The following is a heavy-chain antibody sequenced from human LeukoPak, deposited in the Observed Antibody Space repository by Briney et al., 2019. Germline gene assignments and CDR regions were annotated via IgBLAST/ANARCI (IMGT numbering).Heavy chain of an antibody. CDR3: ARALELRSDAFDI. V-gene: IGHV1-69*05. Sequence: SVKVSCKASGGTFSSYAISWVRQAPGQGLEWMGGIIPIFGTANYAQKFQGRVTITTDESTSTAYMELSSLRSEDTAVYYCARALELRSDAFDIWGQGTMATVSS. D-gene: IGHD1-7*01. J-gene: IGHJ3*02. CDR1: GGTFSSYA. CDR2: IIPIFGTA.